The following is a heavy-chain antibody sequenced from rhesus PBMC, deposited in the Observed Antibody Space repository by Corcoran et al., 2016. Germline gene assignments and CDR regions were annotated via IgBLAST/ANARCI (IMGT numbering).Heavy chain of an antibody. D-gene: IGHD2-39*02. V-gene: IGHV4-165*02. Sequence: QVQLQESGPGLVKPSETLSLTCAVSGGSISGYYWYWISQPPGKRLEWSGYVGGSSGSTYYNPSLQSRVTLSTDTSKNQFSLRLSSGTAADTAVYYCATRTGGFDYWGQGVLVTVSS. CDR2: VGGSSGST. J-gene: IGHJ4*01. CDR1: GGSISGYY. CDR3: ATRTGGFDY.